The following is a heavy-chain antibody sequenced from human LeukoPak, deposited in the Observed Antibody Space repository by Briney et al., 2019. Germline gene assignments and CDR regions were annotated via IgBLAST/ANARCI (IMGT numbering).Heavy chain of an antibody. D-gene: IGHD1-1*01. J-gene: IGHJ4*02. V-gene: IGHV3-13*01. CDR2: IGTAGDT. CDR1: GFTFSDYD. CDR3: ARVAKERVGGVYYFDY. Sequence: GGSLRLSRAASGFTFSDYDMHWVRQATGKGLEWVSAIGTAGDTYYTGSAKGRFTISRENAKNSLYLQMNSLRAGDTAVYYCARVAKERVGGVYYFDYWGQGTLVTVSS.